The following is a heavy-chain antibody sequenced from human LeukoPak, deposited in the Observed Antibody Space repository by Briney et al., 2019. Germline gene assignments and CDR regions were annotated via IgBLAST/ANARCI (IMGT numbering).Heavy chain of an antibody. V-gene: IGHV3-23*01. Sequence: GGSLRLSCAASGFTFSNYAMTWVRQAPGKGLEWVSAISGGGTYYADSVKGRFTISRDNSKNTLYLQMNSLRAKDTAVYYCAKDLCSGGSCYAAWGQGTLVTVSS. CDR1: GFTFSNYA. D-gene: IGHD2-15*01. CDR2: ISGGGT. J-gene: IGHJ4*02. CDR3: AKDLCSGGSCYAA.